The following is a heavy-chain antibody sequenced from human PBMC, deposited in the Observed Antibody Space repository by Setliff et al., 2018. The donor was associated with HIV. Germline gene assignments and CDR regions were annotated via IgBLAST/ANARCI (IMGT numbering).Heavy chain of an antibody. CDR2: IEQDGSGE. V-gene: IGHV3-7*01. CDR3: ARGQIGYGDYALNWFDP. D-gene: IGHD4-17*01. CDR1: GFTFSNYW. J-gene: IGHJ5*02. Sequence: GSLRLSCAASGFTFSNYWMSWVRQAPGKGLEWVANIEQDGSGEYYVGSVKGRFTISRDNAKNSLYLQMNSLRLEDTAVYYCARGQIGYGDYALNWFDPWGQGTLVTVSS.